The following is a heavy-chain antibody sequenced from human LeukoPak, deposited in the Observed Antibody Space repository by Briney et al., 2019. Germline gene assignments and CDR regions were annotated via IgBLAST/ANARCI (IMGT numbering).Heavy chain of an antibody. CDR1: GYTFTSYD. D-gene: IGHD6-13*01. Sequence: ASVKVSCKASGYTFTSYDINWVRQATGQGLEWMGWMNPNSGNTGYAQKFQGRVTMTRNTSISTAYMELGSLRSEDTAVYYCARARSIAAAGTLGYWGQGTLVTVSS. V-gene: IGHV1-8*01. CDR2: MNPNSGNT. J-gene: IGHJ4*02. CDR3: ARARSIAAAGTLGY.